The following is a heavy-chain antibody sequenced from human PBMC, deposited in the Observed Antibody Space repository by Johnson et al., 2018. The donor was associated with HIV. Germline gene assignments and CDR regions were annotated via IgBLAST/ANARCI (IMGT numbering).Heavy chain of an antibody. CDR1: GFTFDDYA. CDR3: AKDLINSGIDPQAFDI. CDR2: ISWNSGTI. D-gene: IGHD1-26*01. V-gene: IGHV3-9*01. J-gene: IGHJ3*02. Sequence: QLVESGGGVVQPGRSLRLSCAASGFTFDDYAMHWVRQPPGKGLEWVSGISWNSGTIGYADSVKGRFTISRDNAKNSLFLQMNSLRAEDTALYYCAKDLINSGIDPQAFDIWGQGTMVSVSS.